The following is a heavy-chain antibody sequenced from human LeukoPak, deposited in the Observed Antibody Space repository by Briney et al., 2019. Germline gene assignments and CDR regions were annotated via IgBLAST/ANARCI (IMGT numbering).Heavy chain of an antibody. J-gene: IGHJ4*02. CDR3: ARDPLGRGGDWVKWFDY. CDR1: GFTFSNYA. CDR2: ISYDGSNK. Sequence: GGSLRLSCAASGFTFSNYAMSWVRQAPGKGLEWVAVISYDGSNKYYADSVKGRFTTSRDNSKNTLYLQMNSLRAEDTAVYYCARDPLGRGGDWVKWFDYWGQGTLVTVYS. D-gene: IGHD2-21*02. V-gene: IGHV3-30*03.